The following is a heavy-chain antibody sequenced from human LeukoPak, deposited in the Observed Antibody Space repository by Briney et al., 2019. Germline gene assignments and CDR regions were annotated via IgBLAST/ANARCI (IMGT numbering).Heavy chain of an antibody. CDR1: GGSFSGYY. CDR2: INHSGST. CDR3: ARRGTFPRITMVRGVMGYFDY. V-gene: IGHV4-34*01. J-gene: IGHJ4*02. Sequence: SETLSLTCAVYGGSFSGYYWSWIRQPPGKGLEWIGEINHSGSTNYNPSLKSRVTISVDTSKNQFSLKLSSVTAADAAVYYCARRGTFPRITMVRGVMGYFDYWGQGTLVTVSS. D-gene: IGHD3-10*01.